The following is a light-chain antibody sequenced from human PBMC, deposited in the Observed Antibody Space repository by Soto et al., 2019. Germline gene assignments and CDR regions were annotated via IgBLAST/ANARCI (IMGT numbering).Light chain of an antibody. V-gene: IGKV1-17*01. CDR2: SAS. Sequence: DIKMTQSPSSLSASVGDRVTITCRAIQGIRHDLGWYQQKPGKAPTRLIYSASSLQSGVPSRFSGSGSGTEFTLTISSLQPEDSATYYCLQHNSYPQTFGQGTKVEIK. CDR1: QGIRHD. CDR3: LQHNSYPQT. J-gene: IGKJ1*01.